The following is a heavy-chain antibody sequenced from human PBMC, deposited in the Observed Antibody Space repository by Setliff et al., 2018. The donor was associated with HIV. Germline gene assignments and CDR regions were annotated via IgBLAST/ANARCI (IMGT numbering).Heavy chain of an antibody. D-gene: IGHD3-3*01. J-gene: IGHJ5*01. CDR1: GYIFNNYW. CDR2: IYPGDSDT. CDR3: ARQPTDTSGYNNWFDS. Sequence: GESLKISCKGSGYIFNNYWVGWVRQMPGRGLEWMGIIYPGDSDTRYSPSFEGQVTMSADKSINPAYLQWNSLKASDTAMYYCARQPTDTSGYNNWFDSWGQGTLVTGSS. V-gene: IGHV5-51*01.